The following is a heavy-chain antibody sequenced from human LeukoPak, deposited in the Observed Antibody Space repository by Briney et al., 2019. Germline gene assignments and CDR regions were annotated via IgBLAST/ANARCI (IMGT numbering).Heavy chain of an antibody. CDR1: GGSISSYY. Sequence: PSETLSLTCTVSGGSISSYYWSWIRQPPGKGLEWIGYIYYSGSTNYNPSLKSRVTISVDTSKNQFSLKLSSVTAADAAMYYCARHASSGSYDYWGQGTLVTVSS. D-gene: IGHD1-26*01. CDR2: IYYSGST. V-gene: IGHV4-59*08. J-gene: IGHJ4*02. CDR3: ARHASSGSYDY.